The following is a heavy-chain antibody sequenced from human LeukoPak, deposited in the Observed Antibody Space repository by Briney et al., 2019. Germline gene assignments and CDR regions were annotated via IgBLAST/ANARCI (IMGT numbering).Heavy chain of an antibody. CDR1: GYSISSGYY. J-gene: IGHJ4*02. D-gene: IGHD4-17*01. Sequence: SETLSLTCTVSGYSISSGYYWGWIRQPPRKGLEWIGTIYHSGSTYYNPSLKSRVTISVDTSKNQFSLKLTSVSAADTAVYYCARRWGDYGPTSFDYWGQGTLVTVSS. CDR3: ARRWGDYGPTSFDY. V-gene: IGHV4-38-2*02. CDR2: IYHSGST.